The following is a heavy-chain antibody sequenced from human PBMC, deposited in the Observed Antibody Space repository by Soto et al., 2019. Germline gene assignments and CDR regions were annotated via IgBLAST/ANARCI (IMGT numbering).Heavy chain of an antibody. D-gene: IGHD1-1*01. V-gene: IGHV3-30-3*01. Sequence: GGSLRLSCAASGFTFSSYAMHWVRQAPGKGLEWVAVISYDGSNKYYADSVKGRFTISRDNSKNTLYLQMNSLRAEDTAVYYCARESETGTTNYYYYGMDVWGQGTTVTVSS. J-gene: IGHJ6*02. CDR2: ISYDGSNK. CDR3: ARESETGTTNYYYYGMDV. CDR1: GFTFSSYA.